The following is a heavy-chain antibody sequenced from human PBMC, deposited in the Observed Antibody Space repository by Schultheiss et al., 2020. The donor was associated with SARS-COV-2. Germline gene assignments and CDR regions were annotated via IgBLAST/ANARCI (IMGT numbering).Heavy chain of an antibody. Sequence: GESLKISCAASGFSFDDYAMHWVRKAPGKGLEWVSGISGSGGSTYYADSVKGRFTISRDNSQNTLFLQLNSLRTEDTALYYCVRGGYFRFGYAFDVWGQGTMVTVSS. CDR3: VRGGYFRFGYAFDV. V-gene: IGHV3-23*01. CDR2: ISGSGGST. CDR1: GFSFDDYA. D-gene: IGHD5-18*01. J-gene: IGHJ3*01.